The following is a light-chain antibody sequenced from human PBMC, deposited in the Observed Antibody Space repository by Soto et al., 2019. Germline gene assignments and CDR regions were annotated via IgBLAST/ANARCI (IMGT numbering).Light chain of an antibody. J-gene: IGKJ1*01. V-gene: IGKV1-39*01. Sequence: IQITQSPSSLSASVGDRVTITCRASQSISSYLNWYQQKPGKAPKLLIYAASSLQSGVPSRFSGSESGTDFTLTISSLQPEDFATYYCQQSYSTPPTFGQGTKVDIK. CDR1: QSISSY. CDR2: AAS. CDR3: QQSYSTPPT.